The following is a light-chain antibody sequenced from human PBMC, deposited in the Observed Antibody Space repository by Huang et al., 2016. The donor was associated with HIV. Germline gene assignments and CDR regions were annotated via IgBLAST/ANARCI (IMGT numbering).Light chain of an antibody. J-gene: IGKJ1*01. CDR1: QSVGSN. CDR3: QQYNNWPPWT. V-gene: IGKV3-15*01. CDR2: GSS. Sequence: EIVMTQSPATRSVSPGERDTLSCRASQSVGSNLAWYQQKPGQAPRLLIYGSSTRATGSPSRFSGGGSGTEITLTISSLQSEDFAVYYCQQYNNWPPWTFGQGTKVEIK.